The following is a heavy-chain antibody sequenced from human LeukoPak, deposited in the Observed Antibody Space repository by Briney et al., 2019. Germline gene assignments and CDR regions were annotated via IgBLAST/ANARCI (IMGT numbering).Heavy chain of an antibody. Sequence: SETLSLTCAVSGGSISSGGYSWSWIRQPPGKGLEWIGYIYYSGSTYYNPSLKSRATISVDTSKNQFSLKLSSVTAADTAVYYCARETSQKGAHYMDVWGKGTTVTISS. CDR2: IYYSGST. J-gene: IGHJ6*03. CDR1: GGSISSGGYS. D-gene: IGHD3-16*01. CDR3: ARETSQKGAHYMDV. V-gene: IGHV4-30-4*07.